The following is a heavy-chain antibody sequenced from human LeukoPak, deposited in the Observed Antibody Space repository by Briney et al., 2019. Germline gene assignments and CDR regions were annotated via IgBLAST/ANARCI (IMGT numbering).Heavy chain of an antibody. D-gene: IGHD5-18*01. V-gene: IGHV3-9*01. CDR1: GFTFDDYA. J-gene: IGHJ4*02. CDR3: AKGKIQLWLPCFDY. CDR2: ISWNSGSI. Sequence: GGSLRLSCAASGFTFDDYAMHWVRQAPGKGPEWVSGISWNSGSIGYADSVKGRFTISRDNAKNSLYLQMNSLRAEDTALYYCAKGKIQLWLPCFDYWGQGTLVTVSS.